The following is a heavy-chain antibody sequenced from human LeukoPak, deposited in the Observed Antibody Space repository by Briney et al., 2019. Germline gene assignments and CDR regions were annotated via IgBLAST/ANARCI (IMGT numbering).Heavy chain of an antibody. CDR3: AKGFGRVGTYFDY. CDR2: ISYDGSNK. V-gene: IGHV3-30*18. J-gene: IGHJ4*02. D-gene: IGHD3-16*01. CDR1: GFTFSSYG. Sequence: GRSLRLSCAASGFTFSSYGMHWVRQAPGKGLEWVAVISYDGSNKYYADSVKGRFTISRDNSKNTLYLQMNSLRAEDTAVYYCAKGFGRVGTYFDYWGQGTLVTVSS.